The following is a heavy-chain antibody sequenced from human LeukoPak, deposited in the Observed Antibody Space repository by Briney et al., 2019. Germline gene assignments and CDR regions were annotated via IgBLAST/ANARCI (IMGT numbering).Heavy chain of an antibody. CDR3: ARLNYDNTSYYSNYFEY. CDR2: ISGSGIDT. D-gene: IGHD3-22*01. CDR1: GFTLSSYT. Sequence: PGGSLRLSCEVSGFTLSSYTMNWVRQALGKGLEWVSVISGSGIDTYNADSVKGRFTISRDNSKHTVFLQMNSLRAEDTAVYYCARLNYDNTSYYSNYFEYWGQGTLVTVSS. V-gene: IGHV3-23*01. J-gene: IGHJ4*02.